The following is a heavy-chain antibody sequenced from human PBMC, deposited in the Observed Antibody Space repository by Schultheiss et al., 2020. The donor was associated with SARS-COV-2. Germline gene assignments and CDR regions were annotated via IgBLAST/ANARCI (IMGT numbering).Heavy chain of an antibody. V-gene: IGHV4-34*01. CDR1: GGSFSGYY. D-gene: IGHD4-17*01. Sequence: SETLSLTCAVYGGSFSGYYWSWIRQPPGKGLEWIGEINHSGSTNYKASLKSRVAISVDTSKNQFFLRLTSVTATDTAVYYCARGVYYGDYARFGLDVWGQGTTVTVSS. CDR3: ARGVYYGDYARFGLDV. CDR2: INHSGST. J-gene: IGHJ6*02.